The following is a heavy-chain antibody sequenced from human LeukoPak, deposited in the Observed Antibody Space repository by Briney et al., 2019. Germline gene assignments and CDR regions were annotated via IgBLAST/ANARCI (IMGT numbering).Heavy chain of an antibody. CDR1: GGSFSRYY. CDR3: ARWRLHQGGPRGRYFDY. CDR2: INHSGST. V-gene: IGHV4-34*01. J-gene: IGHJ4*02. Sequence: SETLSLTCAVYGGSFSRYYWSWIRLPPGKGLEWIGEINHSGSTNYNPSLKSRVTISVDTSKNQFSLKLSSVTAADTAVYYCARWRLHQGGPRGRYFDYWGQGTLVTVSS. D-gene: IGHD1-26*01.